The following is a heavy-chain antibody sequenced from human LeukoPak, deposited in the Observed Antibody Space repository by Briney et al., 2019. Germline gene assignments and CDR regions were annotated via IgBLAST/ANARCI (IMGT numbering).Heavy chain of an antibody. J-gene: IGHJ4*02. Sequence: PGGSLRLSCAASGFTFSSYAMHWVRQAPGKGLEWVAFISYDESNEYYADSVKGRFTISRDKSKNTLYLQMNSLRAEDTAVYYCARDSSGYYEFDYWGQGTLVTVSS. CDR1: GFTFSSYA. CDR2: ISYDESNE. V-gene: IGHV3-30-3*01. D-gene: IGHD3-22*01. CDR3: ARDSSGYYEFDY.